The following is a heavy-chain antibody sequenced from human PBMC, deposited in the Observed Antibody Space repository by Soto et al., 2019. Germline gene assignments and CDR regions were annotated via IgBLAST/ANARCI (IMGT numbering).Heavy chain of an antibody. Sequence: SLRRSCAASGFTFSSYGMHWVRQAPGKGLEWVAVISYDGSNKYYADSVKGRFTISRDNSKNTLYLQMNSLRAEDTAVYYCAKRGSGWSLDYWGQGTLVTVSS. CDR3: AKRGSGWSLDY. J-gene: IGHJ4*02. D-gene: IGHD6-19*01. V-gene: IGHV3-30*18. CDR2: ISYDGSNK. CDR1: GFTFSSYG.